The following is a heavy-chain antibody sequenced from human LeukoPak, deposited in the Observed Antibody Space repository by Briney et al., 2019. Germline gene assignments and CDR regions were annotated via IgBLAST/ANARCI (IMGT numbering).Heavy chain of an antibody. CDR2: INSDGSST. D-gene: IGHD5-24*01. CDR3: ARGRLQSDPFDY. CDR1: GFTFSSYW. V-gene: IGHV3-74*01. Sequence: GGSLRLSCAASGFTFSSYWMHWVRQAPGKGLVWVSRINSDGSSTSYADSVKGRFTISRDNAKSTLYLQMNSLRAEDTAVYYCARGRLQSDPFDYWGQGTLVTVSS. J-gene: IGHJ4*02.